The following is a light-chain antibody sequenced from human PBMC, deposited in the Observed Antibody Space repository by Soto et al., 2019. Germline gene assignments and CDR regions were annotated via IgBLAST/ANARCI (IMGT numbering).Light chain of an antibody. V-gene: IGKV1-5*01. Sequence: DIQVSQSPSTLSASVGDRVTITCRASQSISSWLAWYQQKPGKAPKLLIYDASSLESGVPSRFSGSGSGTEFTLTISSRQPDDVAVYYCHQRQYRPPITFGQGTRLEIK. CDR3: HQRQYRPPIT. CDR1: QSISSW. CDR2: DAS. J-gene: IGKJ5*01.